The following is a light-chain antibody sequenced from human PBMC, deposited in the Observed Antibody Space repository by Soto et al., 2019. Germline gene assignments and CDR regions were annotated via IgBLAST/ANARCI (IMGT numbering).Light chain of an antibody. Sequence: EFVLTQSPATLSLSPGERATLSCRASQSVRSSLAWYQQKPGQAPRLLIYDASNRATGIPARFSGSGSVTDFTLTISSLEPEDFAVYYCQQRSSWLLTFGGGTKVEIK. V-gene: IGKV3-11*01. CDR2: DAS. CDR3: QQRSSWLLT. J-gene: IGKJ4*01. CDR1: QSVRSS.